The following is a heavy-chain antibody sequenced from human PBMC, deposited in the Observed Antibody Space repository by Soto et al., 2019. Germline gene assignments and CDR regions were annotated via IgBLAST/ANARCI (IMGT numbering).Heavy chain of an antibody. CDR3: AGPINPVVPAATRDNWFDP. CDR1: GYTFTSYG. J-gene: IGHJ5*02. V-gene: IGHV1-18*01. CDR2: ISAYNGNT. D-gene: IGHD2-2*01. Sequence: ASVKVSCKASGYTFTSYGISWVRQAPGQGLEWMGWISAYNGNTNYAQKLQGRVTMTTDTSTSTAYMELRSLRSDDTAVYYCAGPINPVVPAATRDNWFDPWGQGTLVTVSS.